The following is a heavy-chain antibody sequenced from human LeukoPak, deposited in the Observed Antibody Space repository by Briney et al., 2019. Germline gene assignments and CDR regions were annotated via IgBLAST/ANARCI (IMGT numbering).Heavy chain of an antibody. CDR2: IGTAGDI. J-gene: IGHJ4*02. V-gene: IGHV3-13*01. CDR1: GFTFSSYD. CDR3: AKEGGQWLVLPKNYFDY. Sequence: GGSLRLSCAASGFTFSSYDMHWVRQATGKGLEWVSGIGTAGDIYYPGSVKGRFTISRDNSKNTLYLQMNSLRAEDTAVYYCAKEGGQWLVLPKNYFDYWGQGTLVTVSS. D-gene: IGHD6-19*01.